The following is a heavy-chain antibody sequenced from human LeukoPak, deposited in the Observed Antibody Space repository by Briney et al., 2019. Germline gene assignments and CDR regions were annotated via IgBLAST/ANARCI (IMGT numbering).Heavy chain of an antibody. V-gene: IGHV4-38-2*02. CDR3: ARGQWLRNWFDP. J-gene: IGHJ5*02. D-gene: IGHD6-19*01. CDR1: GYSVSSGYY. CDR2: IYHSGST. Sequence: PSETLSLTCSVSGYSVSSGYYWGWIRQPPGKGLEWIGSIYHSGSTYYNPSLKSRVTVSVDTSKNQFSLKLSSVTAADTAVYYCARGQWLRNWFDPWGQGTLVTVSS.